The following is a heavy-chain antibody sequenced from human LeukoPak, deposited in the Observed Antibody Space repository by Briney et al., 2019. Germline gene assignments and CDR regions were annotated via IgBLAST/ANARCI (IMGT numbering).Heavy chain of an antibody. J-gene: IGHJ4*02. CDR2: ISSSSSYI. Sequence: GGSLRLSCAASGFTFSSYSMNWVRQAPGKGLEWVSSISSSSSYIYYADSVKGRFTISRDNAKNSLYLQMNSLRAEDTAVYYCAREPTYCSGGSCYDENFDYWGQGTLVTVSS. D-gene: IGHD2-15*01. CDR3: AREPTYCSGGSCYDENFDY. CDR1: GFTFSSYS. V-gene: IGHV3-21*01.